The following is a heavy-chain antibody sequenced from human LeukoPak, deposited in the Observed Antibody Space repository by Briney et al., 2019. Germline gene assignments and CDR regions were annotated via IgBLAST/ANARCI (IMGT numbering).Heavy chain of an antibody. D-gene: IGHD3-22*01. CDR1: GFTFSSYA. CDR3: AKGVYSKYDTSGFHYDFDY. J-gene: IGHJ4*02. CDR2: ISGSGGST. V-gene: IGHV3-23*01. Sequence: GGSLRLSCAASGFTFSSYAMSWVRQAPGKGLEWVSAISGSGGSTYYADSVKSRFTISRDNSKSTLYLQMNSLRAEDTAVYYCAKGVYSKYDTSGFHYDFDYWAREPWSPSPQ.